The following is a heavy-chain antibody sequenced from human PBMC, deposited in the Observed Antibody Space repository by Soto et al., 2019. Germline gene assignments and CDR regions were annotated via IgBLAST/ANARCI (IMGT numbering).Heavy chain of an antibody. Sequence: VQLVESGGGLVQPGGSLRLSCAASGFTFSNYWMHWVRQAPGMGLVWVSRINVDGRTTNYADSVRGRFTISRDNAENMMYLQMNSLRVEDTAIYYCATAKVGDYFQVYWGQGALVTVSP. CDR3: ATAKVGDYFQVY. CDR2: INVDGRTT. J-gene: IGHJ4*02. D-gene: IGHD4-17*01. CDR1: GFTFSNYW. V-gene: IGHV3-74*01.